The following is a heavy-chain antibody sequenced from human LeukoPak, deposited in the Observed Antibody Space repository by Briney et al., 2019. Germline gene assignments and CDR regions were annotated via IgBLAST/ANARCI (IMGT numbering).Heavy chain of an antibody. Sequence: ASVKVSCKASGYTFLNYDFTWVRQAPGQGLEWMGWISAHNRNTKYAQRFQGRVTMTADTYTTTAYMEPRSLRSDDTAVYYCARVADYGSGSHLFDHWGQGTPVAGSS. D-gene: IGHD3-10*01. J-gene: IGHJ4*02. CDR3: ARVADYGSGSHLFDH. CDR2: ISAHNRNT. V-gene: IGHV1-18*01. CDR1: GYTFLNYD.